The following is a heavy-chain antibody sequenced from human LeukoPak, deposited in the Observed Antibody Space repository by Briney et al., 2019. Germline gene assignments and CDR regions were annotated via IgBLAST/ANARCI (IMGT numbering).Heavy chain of an antibody. J-gene: IGHJ5*02. D-gene: IGHD1-1*01. V-gene: IGHV4-34*01. CDR2: INHSGST. Sequence: PGGSLRLSCAASGFTFNNFGMHWVRQAPGKGLEWIGEINHSGSTNYNPSLKSRVTISVDTSKNQFSLKLSSVTAADTAVYYCARLERFGPWGQGTLVTVSS. CDR3: ARLERFGP. CDR1: GFTFNNFG.